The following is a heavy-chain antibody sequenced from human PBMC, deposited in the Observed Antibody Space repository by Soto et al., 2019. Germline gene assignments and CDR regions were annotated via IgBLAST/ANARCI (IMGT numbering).Heavy chain of an antibody. D-gene: IGHD3-3*01. Sequence: PGGSLRLSCAASGFTFSSYGMHWVRQAPGKGLEWVAVIWYDGSNKYYADSVKGRFTISRDNSKNTLYLQMNSLRAEDTAVYYCARDLGHDFWSGYYYYYGMDVWGQGTTVTVSS. CDR1: GFTFSSYG. J-gene: IGHJ6*02. V-gene: IGHV3-33*01. CDR2: IWYDGSNK. CDR3: ARDLGHDFWSGYYYYYGMDV.